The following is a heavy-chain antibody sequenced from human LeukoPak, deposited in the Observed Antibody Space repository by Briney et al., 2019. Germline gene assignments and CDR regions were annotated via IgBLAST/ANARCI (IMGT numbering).Heavy chain of an antibody. V-gene: IGHV4-39*07. CDR2: IYYSAFVSYSGST. J-gene: IGHJ4*02. D-gene: IGHD3-10*01. CDR3: ARAAVSGVDY. CDR1: GGSISSSSYH. Sequence: SETLSLTCTVSGGSISSSSYHWGWIRQSPGKGLEWIGSIYYSAFVSYSGSTYYNPSLKSRVTISVDTSKNQFSLKLSSVTAADTAVYYCARAAVSGVDYWGQGTLVTVSS.